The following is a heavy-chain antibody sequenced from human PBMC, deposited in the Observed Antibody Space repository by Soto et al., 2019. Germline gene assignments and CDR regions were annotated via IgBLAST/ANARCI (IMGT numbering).Heavy chain of an antibody. Sequence: GGALKLSCAAPGFTFSSYWMHWVRQAPGKGLVWVSRINSDGSTTNYADSVKGRFTISRDNAKNTLYLQMNSLRADDTAVYYCARDLTGDNTYWGQGTLVTVSS. CDR1: GFTFSSYW. V-gene: IGHV3-74*01. D-gene: IGHD2-21*02. CDR2: INSDGSTT. CDR3: ARDLTGDNTY. J-gene: IGHJ4*02.